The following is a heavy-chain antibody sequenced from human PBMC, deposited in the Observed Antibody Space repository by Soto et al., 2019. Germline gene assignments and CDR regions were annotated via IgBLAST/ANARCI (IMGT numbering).Heavy chain of an antibody. J-gene: IGHJ4*02. CDR2: IYYSGST. Sequence: SETLSLTCSFSGSSVSSGSYYLSWIRKPPGKGLEWIGYIYYSGSTNYNPSLKSRVTISADKSISTAYLQWSSLKASDTAMYYCAIPPRSIVGATTPFDYWGQGTLVTVSS. D-gene: IGHD1-26*01. CDR1: GSSVSSGSYY. V-gene: IGHV4-61*01. CDR3: AIPPRSIVGATTPFDY.